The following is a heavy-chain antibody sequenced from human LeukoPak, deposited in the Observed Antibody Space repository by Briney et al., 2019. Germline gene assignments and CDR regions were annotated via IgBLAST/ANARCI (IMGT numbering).Heavy chain of an antibody. V-gene: IGHV4-39*07. CDR1: GGSISSSSYY. CDR2: IYYSGST. D-gene: IGHD6-13*01. J-gene: IGHJ3*02. Sequence: SETLSLTCTVSGGSISSSSYYWGWIRQPPGKGLEWIGSIYYSGSTNYNPSLKSRVTMSVDTSKNQFSLKLSSVTAADTAVYYCARSTYSSSWYGAFDIWGQGTMVTVSS. CDR3: ARSTYSSSWYGAFDI.